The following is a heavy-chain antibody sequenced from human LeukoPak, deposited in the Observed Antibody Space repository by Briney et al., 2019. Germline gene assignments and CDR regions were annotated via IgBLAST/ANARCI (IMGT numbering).Heavy chain of an antibody. CDR2: IYPGDSDT. V-gene: IGHV5-51*01. D-gene: IGHD6-6*01. J-gene: IGHJ3*02. Sequence: GESLKISCKGSGYRFTSYWIGWVRQMPGKGLEWMGIIYPGDSDTKYSPSFQGQVTISADKSISTAYLQWSSLKASDTAMYYCARRRSSSSSEGNAFDIWGQGTMVTVSS. CDR3: ARRRSSSSSEGNAFDI. CDR1: GYRFTSYW.